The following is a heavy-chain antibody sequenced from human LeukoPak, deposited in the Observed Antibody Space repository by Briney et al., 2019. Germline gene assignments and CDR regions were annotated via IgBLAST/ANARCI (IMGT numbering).Heavy chain of an antibody. CDR1: GGSFSGYY. D-gene: IGHD3-10*01. CDR3: AREPRMVRGVIFPYYYYGMDV. Sequence: SETLSLTCAVYGGSFYGGSFSGYYWSWIRQPPEKGLEWIGEINHSGSTNYNPSLKSRVTISVDTSKNQFSLKLSSVTAADTAVYYCAREPRMVRGVIFPYYYYGMDVWGQGTTVTVSS. V-gene: IGHV4-34*01. CDR2: INHSGST. J-gene: IGHJ6*02.